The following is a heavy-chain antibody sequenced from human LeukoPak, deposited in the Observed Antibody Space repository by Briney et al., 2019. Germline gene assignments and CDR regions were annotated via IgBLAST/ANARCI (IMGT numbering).Heavy chain of an antibody. V-gene: IGHV3-13*05. J-gene: IGHJ4*02. Sequence: GGSLRLSCAASGFTFSRYDIHWVRQASGRGLEWVSTIPTAGDPYYSGSVRGRFTISRENAENSLYLQMNRLRAGDTAVYYCARGGYSSGWYTAYYFDYWGQGTLVTVSS. CDR1: GFTFSRYD. D-gene: IGHD6-19*01. CDR3: ARGGYSSGWYTAYYFDY. CDR2: IPTAGDP.